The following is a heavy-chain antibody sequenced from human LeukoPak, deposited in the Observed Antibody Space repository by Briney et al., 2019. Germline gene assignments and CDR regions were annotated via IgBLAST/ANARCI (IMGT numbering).Heavy chain of an antibody. Sequence: ASVKVSCKASGYTFTSYGISWVRQAPGQGLEWMGWISAYNGNTNYAQKLQGRVTMTTDTSTSTAYTELRSLRSDDTAVYYCARSKIGGVIVLYYFDYWGQGTLVTVSS. CDR2: ISAYNGNT. V-gene: IGHV1-18*01. CDR3: ARSKIGGVIVLYYFDY. CDR1: GYTFTSYG. J-gene: IGHJ4*02. D-gene: IGHD3-16*02.